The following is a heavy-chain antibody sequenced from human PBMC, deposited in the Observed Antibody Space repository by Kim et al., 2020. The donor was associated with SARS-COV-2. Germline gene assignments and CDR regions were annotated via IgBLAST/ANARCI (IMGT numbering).Heavy chain of an antibody. J-gene: IGHJ4*02. CDR3: ARDHSSGHFDY. CDR2: T. V-gene: IGHV3-53*04. Sequence: TYYADAVKCLFTISRHNSKNTLYLQMNCLGAEDTAVYYWARDHSSGHFDYWGQGTLVTVSS. D-gene: IGHD6-19*01.